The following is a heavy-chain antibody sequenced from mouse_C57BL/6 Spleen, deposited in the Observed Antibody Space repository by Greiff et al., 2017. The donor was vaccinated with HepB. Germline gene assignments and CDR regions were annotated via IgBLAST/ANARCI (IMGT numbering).Heavy chain of an antibody. CDR3: ARSYSNYGAMDY. D-gene: IGHD2-5*01. Sequence: QVQLKESGPELVKPGASVKISCKASGYAFSSSWMNWVKQRPGKGLEWIGRIYPGDGDTNYNGKFKGKATLTADKSSSTAYMQLSSLTSEDSAVYFCARSYSNYGAMDYWGQGTSVTVSS. CDR1: GYAFSSSW. CDR2: IYPGDGDT. J-gene: IGHJ4*01. V-gene: IGHV1-82*01.